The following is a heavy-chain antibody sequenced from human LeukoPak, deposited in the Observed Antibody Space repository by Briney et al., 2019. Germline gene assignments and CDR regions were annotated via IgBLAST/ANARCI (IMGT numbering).Heavy chain of an antibody. CDR3: ARGLIVVVPAAMMLPDY. V-gene: IGHV1-18*01. Sequence: ASVKVSCKASGYTFTSYGISWVRQAPGQGLEWMGWISAYNGNTNYAQKPQGRVTMTTDTSTSTAYMELRSLRSDVTAVYYCARGLIVVVPAAMMLPDYWGQGTLVTVSS. CDR2: ISAYNGNT. CDR1: GYTFTSYG. J-gene: IGHJ4*02. D-gene: IGHD2-2*01.